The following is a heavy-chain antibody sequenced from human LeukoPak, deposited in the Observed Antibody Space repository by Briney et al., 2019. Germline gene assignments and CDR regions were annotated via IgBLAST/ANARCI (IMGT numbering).Heavy chain of an antibody. D-gene: IGHD6-19*01. J-gene: IGHJ4*02. CDR3: AGDKTTGGWYEFDY. Sequence: GGSLRLSCTVSGFTVSSNSMSWVRQAPGKGLEWVSFIYSGGNTHNSDSVKGRFTISRDTSKNTVSLQMNSLRAEDTAVYYCAGDKTTGGWYEFDYWGQGTLVTVSS. CDR1: GFTVSSNS. V-gene: IGHV3-53*01. CDR2: IYSGGNT.